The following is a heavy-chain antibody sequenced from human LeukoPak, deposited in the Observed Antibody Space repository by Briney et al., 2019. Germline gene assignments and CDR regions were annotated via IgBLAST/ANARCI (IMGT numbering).Heavy chain of an antibody. CDR2: ISSSGSTI. Sequence: GSLRLSCAASGFTFSSYERNWGRQAPGKGLEWVSYISSSGSTIYYADSVKGRFTISRDNAKNSLYLQMNSLRAEDTAVYFCARGGNWGSFDAFDIWGQGTMVTVSS. J-gene: IGHJ3*02. CDR1: GFTFSSYE. CDR3: ARGGNWGSFDAFDI. D-gene: IGHD7-27*01. V-gene: IGHV3-48*03.